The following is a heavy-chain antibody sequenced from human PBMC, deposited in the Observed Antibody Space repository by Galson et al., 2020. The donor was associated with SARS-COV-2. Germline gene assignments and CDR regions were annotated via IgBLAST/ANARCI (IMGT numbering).Heavy chain of an antibody. D-gene: IGHD2-8*01. CDR2: TYYRSRWYI. CDR3: ARCMEANFNYYYYYYMDV. J-gene: IGHJ6*03. Sequence: SQTLSLTCAISGDSVSSNSAAWNWIRQSPSRGLEWLGRTYYRSRWYIDYAVSVKSRITINPDTSKNQFSLQLNSVTPEDTAVYYCARCMEANFNYYYYYYMDVWGKGTTVTVSS. V-gene: IGHV6-1*01. CDR1: GDSVSSNSAA.